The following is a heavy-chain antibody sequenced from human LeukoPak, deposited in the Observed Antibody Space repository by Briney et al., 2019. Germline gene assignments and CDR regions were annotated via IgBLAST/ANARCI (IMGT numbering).Heavy chain of an antibody. Sequence: GGSLRLSCAASGYTFSHYSVNWVRQAPGKGLEWVSSISSTSDYIYYADSVKGRFTISRDNTKSSLYLQMNSLGAEDTAVYYCVSGNDPDSTWESYRLDAFDLWGQGTTVIVSS. CDR2: ISSTSDYI. V-gene: IGHV3-21*01. D-gene: IGHD3-16*02. CDR3: VSGNDPDSTWESYRLDAFDL. J-gene: IGHJ3*01. CDR1: GYTFSHYS.